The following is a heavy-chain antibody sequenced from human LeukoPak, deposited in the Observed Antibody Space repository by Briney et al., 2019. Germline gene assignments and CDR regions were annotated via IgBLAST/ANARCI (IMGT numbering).Heavy chain of an antibody. J-gene: IGHJ6*02. CDR3: AKVPGPYYYYAMDV. CDR1: GFTFSSYA. V-gene: IGHV3-23*01. CDR2: ISDSGGST. Sequence: GGSLRLSCAASGFTFSSYALNWVRQAPGKGLEWVSGISDSGGSTYNADSVKGRFTISRDNSKNTLYLQMHSLRAEDAAVYYCAKVPGPYYYYAMDVWGQGTTVTVSS.